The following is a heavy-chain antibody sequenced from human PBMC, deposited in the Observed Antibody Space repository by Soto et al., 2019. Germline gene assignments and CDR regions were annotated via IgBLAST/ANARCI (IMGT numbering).Heavy chain of an antibody. CDR1: GGSISSGGYY. V-gene: IGHV4-31*03. J-gene: IGHJ4*02. D-gene: IGHD5-12*01. CDR2: IYYSGST. CDR3: ARAPTAGLATNTFDY. Sequence: QVQLQESGPGLVTPSQTLSLTCTVSGGSISSGGYYWSWIRQHPGKGLEWIGYIYYSGSTYYNPSLKSRVTISVDTSKNQFSLKLSSVTAADTAVYYCARAPTAGLATNTFDYWGQGTLVAVSS.